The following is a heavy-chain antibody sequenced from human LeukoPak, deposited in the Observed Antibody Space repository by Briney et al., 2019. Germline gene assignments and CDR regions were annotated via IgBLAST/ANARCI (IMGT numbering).Heavy chain of an antibody. V-gene: IGHV1-3*01. J-gene: IGHJ6*02. CDR3: GRLVVPYAMDV. D-gene: IGHD2-2*01. CDR2: INAGNGNT. Sequence: ASVKVSCKASGYTFTSYAMHWVRQAPGQRLEWMGWINAGNGNTKYSQKFQGRVTITRDTSASTAYMELSSLRSEDTAVCYCGRLVVPYAMDVWGQGTTVTVSS. CDR1: GYTFTSYA.